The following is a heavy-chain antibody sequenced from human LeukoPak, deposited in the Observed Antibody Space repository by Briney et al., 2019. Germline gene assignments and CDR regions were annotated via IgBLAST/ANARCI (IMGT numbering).Heavy chain of an antibody. J-gene: IGHJ4*02. CDR1: GDSVSSNSAA. V-gene: IGHV6-1*01. D-gene: IGHD6-19*01. CDR2: TYYRSKWYN. CDR3: ARAGYSSGWYDY. Sequence: SQTLPLTCAISGDSVSSNSAAWNWIRQSPSRGLEWLGRTYYRSKWYNDYAVSVKSRININPNTSKKQFSLQLNSVTPEDTAVHYCARAGYSSGWYDYWGQGTLVTVSS.